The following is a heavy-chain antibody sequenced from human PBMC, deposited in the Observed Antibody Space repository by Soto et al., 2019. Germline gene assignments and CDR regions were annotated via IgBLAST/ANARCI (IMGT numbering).Heavy chain of an antibody. CDR1: GFTFTKAW. D-gene: IGHD6-19*01. Sequence: EVQLVESGGGLVKPGGSLRLSCAASGFTFTKAWMTWVRQAPGKGLEWVGRIKTNPDGGATAYASPVEDRFTISRDDSKNTLYLHMNRLQTEDTAVYYCSTDPTYGRSGWFSLGYWGQGTLVTVSS. CDR2: IKTNPDGGAT. CDR3: STDPTYGRSGWFSLGY. V-gene: IGHV3-15*01. J-gene: IGHJ4*02.